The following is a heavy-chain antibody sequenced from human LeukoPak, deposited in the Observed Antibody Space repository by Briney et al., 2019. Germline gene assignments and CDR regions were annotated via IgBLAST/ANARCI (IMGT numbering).Heavy chain of an antibody. V-gene: IGHV4-30-4*01. J-gene: IGHJ4*02. CDR1: GGSISSGDYY. CDR2: IYYSGST. D-gene: IGHD5-18*01. CDR3: ARARTAMALYYFDY. Sequence: PSETLSLTCTVSGGSISSGDYYWSWIRQPPGKGLEWIGYIYYSGSTYYNPSLKSRVTISVDTSKNQFSLKLSSVTAADTAVYYCARARTAMALYYFDYWGQGTLVTVSP.